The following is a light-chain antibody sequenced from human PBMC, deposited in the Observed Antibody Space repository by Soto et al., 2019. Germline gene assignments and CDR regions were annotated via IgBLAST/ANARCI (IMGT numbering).Light chain of an antibody. V-gene: IGLV1-44*01. CDR1: GSNIGTNT. CDR3: AAWDVSFVV. Sequence: QSVLTKPPSASGTPGEWVTISCSGSGSNIGTNTVTWYQQLPGAAPRLLIYSDNQRPSGVPARFSGSKSGTSASLAISGLHSEDEADYYCAAWDVSFVVFGGGTKLTVL. CDR2: SDN. J-gene: IGLJ3*02.